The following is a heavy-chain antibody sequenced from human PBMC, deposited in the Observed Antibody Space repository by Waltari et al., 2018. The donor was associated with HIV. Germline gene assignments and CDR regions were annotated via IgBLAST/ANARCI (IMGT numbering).Heavy chain of an antibody. D-gene: IGHD1-26*01. CDR3: ARGGSPYSGSYYGSN. V-gene: IGHV3-7*02. Sequence: EVQLVESGGGLVQPGGSLRLSCEASGFRFSSYYMTWVRQAPGKGWGGVANIKQDGSERKYGDSVKGRFTISRDNVKNLLYLQMNSLRAEDTGRYFCARGGSPYSGSYYGSNWGQGALVSVSS. J-gene: IGHJ4*02. CDR2: IKQDGSER. CDR1: GFRFSSYY.